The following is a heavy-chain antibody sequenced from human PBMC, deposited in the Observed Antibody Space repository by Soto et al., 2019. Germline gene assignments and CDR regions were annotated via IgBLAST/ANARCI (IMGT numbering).Heavy chain of an antibody. V-gene: IGHV3-30*18. CDR1: GFTFSSYG. CDR2: ISYDGNNE. CDR3: AKGGRQWLVTSDFNY. J-gene: IGHJ4*02. Sequence: GGSLRLSCAASGFTFSSYGMHWVRQGPGKGLEWVAVISYDGNNEYYADSVKGRFTISRDSSKNTVSLEMTSLRAEDTAVYYCAKGGRQWLVTSDFNYWGQGALVTVPQ. D-gene: IGHD6-19*01.